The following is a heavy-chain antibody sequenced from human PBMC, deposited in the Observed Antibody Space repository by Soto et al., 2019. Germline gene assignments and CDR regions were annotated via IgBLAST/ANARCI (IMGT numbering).Heavy chain of an antibody. Sequence: QLQLQESGPGLVKPSETLSLTCTVSGGSISSSSYYWGWIRQPPGKGLEWIGSIYYSGSTYYNPSLKSRVTISVDTSKNQLSLKLSSVTAADTAVYYCASVRYSSSWYDYYYGMDVWGQGTTVTVSS. CDR3: ASVRYSSSWYDYYYGMDV. CDR1: GGSISSSSYY. V-gene: IGHV4-39*01. J-gene: IGHJ6*02. CDR2: IYYSGST. D-gene: IGHD6-13*01.